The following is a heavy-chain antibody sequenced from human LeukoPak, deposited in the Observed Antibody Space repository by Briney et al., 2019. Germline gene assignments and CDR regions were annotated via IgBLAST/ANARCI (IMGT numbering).Heavy chain of an antibody. Sequence: ASVKVSCKASGYTFTSYYMHWVRQAPGQGLEGMGIINPSGGSTSYAQKFQGRVTMTRDTYTSTVYMELSSLRSEDTAVYYCAREIVVVVAATGDAFDIWGQGTMVTVSS. J-gene: IGHJ3*02. D-gene: IGHD2-15*01. V-gene: IGHV1-46*01. CDR2: INPSGGST. CDR1: GYTFTSYY. CDR3: AREIVVVVAATGDAFDI.